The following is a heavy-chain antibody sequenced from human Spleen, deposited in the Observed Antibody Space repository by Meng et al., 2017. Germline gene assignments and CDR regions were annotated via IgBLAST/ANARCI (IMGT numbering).Heavy chain of an antibody. CDR3: ARDEDISAAGKLFSDY. D-gene: IGHD6-13*01. Sequence: QVQVGEVGAEVKKPGASVKVSCKASGYTFPDYWLHWVRRAPGQGLEWMGRINPKSGDTHYAQRFQGRVTMTGDTSISTAYMELSGLRSDDTAMYYCARDEDISAAGKLFSDYWGQGTLVTVSS. V-gene: IGHV1-2*06. CDR2: INPKSGDT. CDR1: GYTFPDYW. J-gene: IGHJ4*02.